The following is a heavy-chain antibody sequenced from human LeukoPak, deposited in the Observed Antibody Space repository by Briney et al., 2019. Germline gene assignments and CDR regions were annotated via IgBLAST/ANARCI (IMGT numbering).Heavy chain of an antibody. V-gene: IGHV4-59*01. CDR3: ARAPYGSGSPDY. CDR2: IYYSGST. CDR1: GGSISSYY. Sequence: SETLSLTCTVSGGSISSYYWSWIRQPPGKGLEWIGYIYYSGSTNYNPSLKSRVTISVDTSKNQFSLKLSSVTAADTAVYYCARAPYGSGSPDYWGQGTLVTVSS. D-gene: IGHD3-10*01. J-gene: IGHJ4*02.